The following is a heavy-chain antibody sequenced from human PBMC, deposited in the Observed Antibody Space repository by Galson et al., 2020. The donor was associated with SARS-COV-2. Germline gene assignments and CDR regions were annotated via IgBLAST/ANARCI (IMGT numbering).Heavy chain of an antibody. J-gene: IGHJ5*02. V-gene: IGHV3-9*01. Sequence: GGSLRLSCAASGFTFDDYAMHWVRQRPGKGLEWVSSISWNSENIAYGDSVKGRFTISRDNAKNSLYLQMNSLRHEDTALYYCAKGSQGYYGGSGRGDWFDPWGQGSLVTVSS. CDR3: AKGSQGYYGGSGRGDWFDP. D-gene: IGHD3-22*01. CDR1: GFTFDDYA. CDR2: ISWNSENI.